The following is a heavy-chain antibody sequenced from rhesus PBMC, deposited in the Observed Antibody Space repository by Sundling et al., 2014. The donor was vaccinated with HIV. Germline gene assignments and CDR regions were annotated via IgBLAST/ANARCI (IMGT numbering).Heavy chain of an antibody. CDR1: GGSISDIYR. Sequence: QVQLQGSGPGVVKPSETLSLTCAVSGGSISDIYRWTWIRQPPGKGLEWIGYIYGSGTSANYNPSLKSRVTIAKDTSKNQFSLKLSSVTAADTAVYYCARVILAGTLFDYWGQGVLVTVSS. J-gene: IGHJ4*01. CDR2: IYGSGTSA. D-gene: IGHD1-1-1*01. V-gene: IGHV4S10*01. CDR3: ARVILAGTLFDY.